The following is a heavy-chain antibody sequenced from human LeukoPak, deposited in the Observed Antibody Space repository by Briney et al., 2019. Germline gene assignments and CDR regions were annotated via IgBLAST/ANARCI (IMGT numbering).Heavy chain of an antibody. J-gene: IGHJ4*02. CDR1: GFTFSSYA. V-gene: IGHV3-23*01. Sequence: PGGSLRLSCAASGFTFSSYAMTWVRQAPGKGLEWVSAISGGGGSTYYADSVKGRFTISRDNSKNTLYLQMNSLRAEDTAVYYCARVKPVAGTFFDYWGQGTLVTVSS. D-gene: IGHD6-19*01. CDR3: ARVKPVAGTFFDY. CDR2: ISGGGGST.